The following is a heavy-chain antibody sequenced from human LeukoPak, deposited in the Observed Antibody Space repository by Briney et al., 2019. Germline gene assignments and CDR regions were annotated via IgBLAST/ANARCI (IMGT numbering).Heavy chain of an antibody. CDR3: VKAQYDFWSGLDY. CDR1: GFTFSSYA. Sequence: GRSLRLSCAASGFTFSSYAMHWVRQAPGKGLEWVAVISYDGSNKYYADSVKGRFTISRDNSKNTLYLQMSSLRTEDTAIYYCVKAQYDFWSGLDYWGQGTLVTVSS. D-gene: IGHD3-3*01. V-gene: IGHV3-30*14. J-gene: IGHJ4*02. CDR2: ISYDGSNK.